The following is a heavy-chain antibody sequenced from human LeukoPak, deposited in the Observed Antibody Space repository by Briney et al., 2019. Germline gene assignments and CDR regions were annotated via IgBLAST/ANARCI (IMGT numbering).Heavy chain of an antibody. CDR2: IYHSGST. V-gene: IGHV4-30-2*01. D-gene: IGHD1-14*01. Sequence: SETLSLTFTVSGGSISSGGYYWSWIRQPPGKGLEWIGYIYHSGSTYYNPSLKSRVTISVDTSKNQFSLKLSSVTAADTAVYYCARENNHLTWFDPWGQGTLVTVSS. CDR1: GGSISSGGYY. J-gene: IGHJ5*02. CDR3: ARENNHLTWFDP.